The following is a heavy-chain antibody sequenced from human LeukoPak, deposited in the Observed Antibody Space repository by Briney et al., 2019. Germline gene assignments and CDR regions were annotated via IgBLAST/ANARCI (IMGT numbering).Heavy chain of an antibody. D-gene: IGHD6-13*01. CDR2: IYYSGNT. CDR3: ARHVRQQLPPKAFDY. V-gene: IGHV4-39*01. Sequence: PSETLSLTCTVSGGSISSGIYYWGWIRQPPGKGLEWIGSIYYSGNTYYNPSLESRVTISVDTSKNQLSLKLNSVTAADTAVYYCARHVRQQLPPKAFDYWGQGTLVTVSS. CDR1: GGSISSGIYY. J-gene: IGHJ4*02.